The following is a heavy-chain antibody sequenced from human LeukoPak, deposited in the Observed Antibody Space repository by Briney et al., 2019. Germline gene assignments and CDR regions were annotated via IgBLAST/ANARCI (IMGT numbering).Heavy chain of an antibody. D-gene: IGHD3-22*01. J-gene: IGHJ4*02. CDR1: GGSFSGYY. Sequence: PSETLSLTCAVYGGSFSGYYWSWIRQPPGKGLEWIGEIYYSGSTYYNPSLKSRVTISVDTSKNQFSLKLSSVTAADTAVYYCATRGQDSSGHFDYWGQGTLVTVSS. CDR3: ATRGQDSSGHFDY. V-gene: IGHV4-34*01. CDR2: IYYSGST.